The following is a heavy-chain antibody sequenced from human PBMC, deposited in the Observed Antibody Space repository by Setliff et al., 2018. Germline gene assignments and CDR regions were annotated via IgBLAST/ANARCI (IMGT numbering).Heavy chain of an antibody. D-gene: IGHD3-10*01. CDR1: GGSISDYDASISGYD. V-gene: IGHV4-61*03. J-gene: IGHJ4*02. CDR2: IYYSGST. CDR3: ARVTRSASGTYYLLDY. Sequence: SETLSLTCTVSGGSISDYDASISGYDWSWIRQPPGKGLEWIGYIYYSGSTNYNPSLKSRVTISVDTSKDHFSLKLTSVTAADTAIYYCARVTRSASGTYYLLDYWGQGTLVTVSS.